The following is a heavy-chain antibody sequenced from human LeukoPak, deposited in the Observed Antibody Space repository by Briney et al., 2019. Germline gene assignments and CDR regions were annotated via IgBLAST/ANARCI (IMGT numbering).Heavy chain of an antibody. CDR1: GGTFSSYA. V-gene: IGHV1-69*13. Sequence: SVKVSCKASGGTFSSYAISWVRQAPGQGLEWMGGIITIFGTANYAQKFQGRVTITSDESTSTAYMELSSLRSEDTAVYYCARARVNDFWSGTEDYWGQGTLVTVSS. CDR3: ARARVNDFWSGTEDY. D-gene: IGHD3-3*01. CDR2: IITIFGTA. J-gene: IGHJ4*02.